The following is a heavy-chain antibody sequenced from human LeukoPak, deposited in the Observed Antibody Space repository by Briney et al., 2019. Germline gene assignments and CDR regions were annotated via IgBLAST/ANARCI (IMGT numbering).Heavy chain of an antibody. CDR3: ARGASRDGYNEVY. Sequence: GGSLRLSCAASGFPFSNYWMHWVRQAPGKGLVWVSRINNDGSGTNYADSVKGRFTISRDNAKNTLYLQMNSLRAEDTAVYYCARGASRDGYNEVYWGQGTLVTVSS. J-gene: IGHJ4*02. D-gene: IGHD5-24*01. CDR1: GFPFSNYW. V-gene: IGHV3-74*01. CDR2: INNDGSGT.